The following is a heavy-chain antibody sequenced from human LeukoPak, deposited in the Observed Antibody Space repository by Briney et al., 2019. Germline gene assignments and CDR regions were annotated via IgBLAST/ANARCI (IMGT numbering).Heavy chain of an antibody. CDR1: GYTFSSSY. CDR2: INPTGDST. Sequence: GASGKLSCKASGYTFSSSYMHWVRQAPGQGLGWVGLINPTGDSTTSSQNFRGRVTMTRDTSTSTVYMDLSNLRSEDTAVYYCAREASGGYFDYWGQGTLVTVSS. D-gene: IGHD4-23*01. J-gene: IGHJ4*02. CDR3: AREASGGYFDY. V-gene: IGHV1-46*01.